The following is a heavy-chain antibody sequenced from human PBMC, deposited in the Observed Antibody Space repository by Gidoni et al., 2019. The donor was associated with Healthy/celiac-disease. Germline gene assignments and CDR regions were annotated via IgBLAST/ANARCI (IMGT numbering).Heavy chain of an antibody. J-gene: IGHJ6*02. CDR2: ISWNSGSI. Sequence: EVQLVESGGGLVQPGRSLRLYCAASGFTFDDYAMHWVRQAPGKGLEWVSGISWNSGSIGYADSVKGRFTISRDNAKNSLYLQMNSLRAEDTALYYCAKEGSGWDYYYYGMDVWGQGTTVTVSS. V-gene: IGHV3-9*01. CDR1: GFTFDDYA. CDR3: AKEGSGWDYYYYGMDV. D-gene: IGHD6-19*01.